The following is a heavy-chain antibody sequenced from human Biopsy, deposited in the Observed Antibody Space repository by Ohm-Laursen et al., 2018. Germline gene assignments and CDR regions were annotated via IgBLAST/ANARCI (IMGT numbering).Heavy chain of an antibody. J-gene: IGHJ6*02. CDR3: AKDKGTFNFYYYGMDV. CDR2: ISYDGSKT. D-gene: IGHD2/OR15-2a*01. Sequence: SLRLSCTASGFTFGDYYMSWIRQAPGKGLEWVAAISYDGSKTDYGDSVKGRLNISRDNSKNTLDLQMSSLRVEDTAVYFCAKDKGTFNFYYYGMDVWGQGTTVTVSS. CDR1: GFTFGDYY. V-gene: IGHV3-30*18.